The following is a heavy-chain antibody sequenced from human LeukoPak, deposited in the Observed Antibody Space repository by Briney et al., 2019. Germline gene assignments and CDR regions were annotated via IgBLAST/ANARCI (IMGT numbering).Heavy chain of an antibody. CDR1: GGSISSYY. CDR2: IYYSGNT. CDR3: ARRGSGASLEYYFDL. D-gene: IGHD1-14*01. V-gene: IGHV4-59*08. Sequence: KPSETLSLTCTVSGGSISSYYWSWIRQPPGKGLEYIGSIYYSGNTNSNPSLNSPVTISVDTSKNQFSLKLSSVTAADTAVYYCARRGSGASLEYYFDLWGRGTLVTVSS. J-gene: IGHJ2*01.